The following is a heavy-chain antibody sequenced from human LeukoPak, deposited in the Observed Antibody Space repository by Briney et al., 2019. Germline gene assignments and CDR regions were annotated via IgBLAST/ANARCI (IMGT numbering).Heavy chain of an antibody. Sequence: GGSLRLTCAASGFTFSNYNMNWVRQAPGKGLEWVSTISSSRSSYIYYADSVKGRFTISRDNAKNSLYLQMNSLRAEDTAVYYCARDPPSFQYWGQGTLVTVSA. J-gene: IGHJ1*01. CDR2: ISSSRSSYI. V-gene: IGHV3-21*01. CDR1: GFTFSNYN. CDR3: ARDPPSFQY.